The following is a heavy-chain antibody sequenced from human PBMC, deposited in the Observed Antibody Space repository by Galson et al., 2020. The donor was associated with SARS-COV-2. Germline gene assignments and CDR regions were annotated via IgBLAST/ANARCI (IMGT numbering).Heavy chain of an antibody. J-gene: IGHJ6*02. CDR1: RYAFTEFY. CDR2: INPGDGGT. V-gene: IGHV1-46*01. D-gene: IGHD2-21*02. CDR3: ARGCRDCFPHYYYYGLDV. Sequence: GESLKISCKASRYAFTEFYVHWVRQAPGQGLEWMGIINPGDGGTTYAQKFQDRVTMTRDTSTSTVHMELSSLRSEDTAVYYCARGCRDCFPHYYYYGLDVWGQGTTVTVSS.